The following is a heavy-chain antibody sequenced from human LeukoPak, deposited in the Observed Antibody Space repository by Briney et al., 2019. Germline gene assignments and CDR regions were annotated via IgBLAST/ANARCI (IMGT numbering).Heavy chain of an antibody. CDR2: INPNSGAT. CDR1: GNTFTGDY. CDR3: ARDSFTYYYDSSGPTVGNY. J-gene: IGHJ4*02. D-gene: IGHD3-22*01. V-gene: IGHV1-2*02. Sequence: ASVKVSCKASGNTFTGDYMHWVRQAPGQGLEWMGWINPNSGATYYAQKFQGRVTMTRDTSISTAYMELSRLRSDDTAVYYCARDSFTYYYDSSGPTVGNYWGQGTLVTVSS.